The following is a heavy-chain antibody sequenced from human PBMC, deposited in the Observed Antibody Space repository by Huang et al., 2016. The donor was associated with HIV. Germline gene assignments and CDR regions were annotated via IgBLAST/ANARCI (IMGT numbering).Heavy chain of an antibody. Sequence: EVQLLESGGGLVQPGGSLKLYCAASGFIFSDSTLHGVRQASGKGLEWVGRIISKASTYATAYGASVKGRFTISRDDSENTAYLQMNSLKTEDTAVYYCTRHFVSGAWDHFMDVWGKGTTVTVSS. CDR2: IISKASTYAT. D-gene: IGHD2-21*01. CDR3: TRHFVSGAWDHFMDV. CDR1: GFIFSDST. V-gene: IGHV3-73*01. J-gene: IGHJ6*03.